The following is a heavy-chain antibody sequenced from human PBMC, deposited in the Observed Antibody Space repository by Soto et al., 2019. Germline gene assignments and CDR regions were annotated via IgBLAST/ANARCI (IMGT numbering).Heavy chain of an antibody. J-gene: IGHJ4*02. Sequence: LSLTCAVYGGSFSGYYWSWIRQPPGKGLEWIGEINHSGSTNYNPSLKSRVTISVDTSKNQFSLKLSSVTAADTAVYYCASLRGIPAAIADYWGQGTLVTVSS. CDR3: ASLRGIPAAIADY. CDR2: INHSGST. V-gene: IGHV4-34*01. CDR1: GGSFSGYY. D-gene: IGHD2-2*01.